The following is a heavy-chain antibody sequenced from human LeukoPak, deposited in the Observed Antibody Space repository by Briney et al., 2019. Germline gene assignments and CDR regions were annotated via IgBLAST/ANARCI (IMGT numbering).Heavy chain of an antibody. D-gene: IGHD3-3*01. V-gene: IGHV3-30*02. CDR3: AKETLQYYDFWSGYSPFDY. CDR1: GFTFSSYG. J-gene: IGHJ4*02. CDR2: IRYDGSNK. Sequence: GGSLRLSCAASGFTFSSYGMHWVRQAPGKGLEWVAFIRYDGSNKHYADSVKGRFTISRDNSKNTLYLQMNSLRAEDTAVYYCAKETLQYYDFWSGYSPFDYWGQGTLVTVSS.